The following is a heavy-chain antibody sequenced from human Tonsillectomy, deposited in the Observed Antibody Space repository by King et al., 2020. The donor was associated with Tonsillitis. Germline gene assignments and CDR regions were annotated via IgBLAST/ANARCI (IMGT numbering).Heavy chain of an antibody. J-gene: IGHJ6*03. V-gene: IGHV4-31*03. CDR3: ASTTPPYSYHYMDV. CDR1: GGSISSAGHY. D-gene: IGHD1-1*01. CDR2: ISYSGNT. Sequence: VQLQESGPGLVKPSQTLSLTCTVSGGSISSAGHYWSWIRQHPGKGLEWIGYISYSGNTFYNPSLKSRLTISVDTSKNQFSLKVSSVNAADTAVYYCASTTPPYSYHYMDVWGKGTTVTVSS.